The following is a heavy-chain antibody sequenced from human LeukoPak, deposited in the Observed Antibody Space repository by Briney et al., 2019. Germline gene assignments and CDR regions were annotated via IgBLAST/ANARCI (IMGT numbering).Heavy chain of an antibody. D-gene: IGHD4-17*01. V-gene: IGHV3-33*01. J-gene: IGHJ4*02. Sequence: GGSLRLSCAASELIFSSYGMHWVRQAPGKGLEWVAVTWYDGSNKYYADAVKGRFTISRDNSKNTLYLQMNSLRAEDTAVYFCARDHGDYSGKDYWGQGTLVTVSS. CDR3: ARDHGDYSGKDY. CDR2: TWYDGSNK. CDR1: ELIFSSYG.